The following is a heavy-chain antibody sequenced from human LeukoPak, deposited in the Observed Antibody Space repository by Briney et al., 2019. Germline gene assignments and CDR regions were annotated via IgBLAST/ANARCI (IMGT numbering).Heavy chain of an antibody. CDR1: GFIFDDYA. D-gene: IGHD6-13*01. CDR2: INWNSSYI. V-gene: IGHV3-9*01. CDR3: AKDTTATGTGNFDY. J-gene: IGHJ4*02. Sequence: PGRSLRLSCAASGFIFDDYAMHWVRQVPGKGLQWVSGINWNSSYISLADFVKGRVTISRDNAKNSLYLNMNNLRAEDTALYYCAKDTTATGTGNFDYWGQGTLVTVSS.